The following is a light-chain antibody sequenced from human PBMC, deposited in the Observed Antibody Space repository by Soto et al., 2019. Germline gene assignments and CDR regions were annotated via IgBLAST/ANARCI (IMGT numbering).Light chain of an antibody. CDR1: QGIRND. V-gene: IGKV1-6*01. J-gene: IGKJ3*01. Sequence: AIQMTQSPSSLSASVGDRVTITCRASQGIRNDLDWFQQKPGKAPKLLIYAASNLQSGVPARFSGSGSGTDFTLTISSLQPEDFATDYCLQKYFYPFTFGPGTKVDIK. CDR2: AAS. CDR3: LQKYFYPFT.